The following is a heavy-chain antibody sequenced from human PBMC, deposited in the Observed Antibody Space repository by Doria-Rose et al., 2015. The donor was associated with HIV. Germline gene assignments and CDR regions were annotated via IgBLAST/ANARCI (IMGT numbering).Heavy chain of an antibody. Sequence: VKPGGSLRLSCAASGFTFSTYRMHWVRQAPGKGLEWVANIKQDGSEKSYVDSVDGRFTISRDDAKNSLYLQMNSLRAEDTAVYYCARGSYGAFDIWGQGTMITVSS. CDR2: IKQDGSEK. CDR3: ARGSYGAFDI. CDR1: GFTFSTYR. V-gene: IGHV3-7*01. J-gene: IGHJ3*02. D-gene: IGHD3-10*01.